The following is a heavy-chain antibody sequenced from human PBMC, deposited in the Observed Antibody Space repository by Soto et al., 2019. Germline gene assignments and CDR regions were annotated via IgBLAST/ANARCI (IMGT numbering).Heavy chain of an antibody. CDR3: ARPSYYYDSSGYWGAFDI. D-gene: IGHD3-22*01. Sequence: ESGGGVVQPGRSLRLSCAASGFTFSSYGMHWVRQAPGKGLEWVAVIWYDGSNKYYADSVKGRFTISRDNSKNTLYLQMNSLRAEDTAVYYCARPSYYYDSSGYWGAFDIWGQGTMVTVSS. CDR1: GFTFSSYG. CDR2: IWYDGSNK. V-gene: IGHV3-33*01. J-gene: IGHJ3*02.